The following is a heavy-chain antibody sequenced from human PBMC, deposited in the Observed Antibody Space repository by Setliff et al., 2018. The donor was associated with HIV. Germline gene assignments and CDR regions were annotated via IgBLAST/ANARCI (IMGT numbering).Heavy chain of an antibody. CDR1: GYSFVDFW. V-gene: IGHV5-51*01. Sequence: GESLKISCHLSGYSFVDFWIGWVRQMPGKGLEWVGFIYPGDSDSRYSPSFRGQVTISADKSTTTAYLQWSSLKASDSAMYYCATIYYGGSPYWGQGTLVTVSS. D-gene: IGHD2-15*01. CDR2: IYPGDSDS. CDR3: ATIYYGGSPY. J-gene: IGHJ4*02.